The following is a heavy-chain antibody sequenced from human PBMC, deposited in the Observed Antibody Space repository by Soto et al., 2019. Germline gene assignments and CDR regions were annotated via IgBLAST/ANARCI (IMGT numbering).Heavy chain of an antibody. V-gene: IGHV4-28*03. CDR3: ARAHRLAVAGAFDY. Sequence: PSETLSLTCAVSGYSISSSNWWGWIRQPPGKGLEWIGYIYYSGTTYYNPSLKSRVTMSVDKSKNQFSLKLSSVTAADTAVYYCARAHRLAVAGAFDYWGLGTLVTVSS. J-gene: IGHJ4*02. CDR2: IYYSGTT. D-gene: IGHD6-19*01. CDR1: GYSISSSNW.